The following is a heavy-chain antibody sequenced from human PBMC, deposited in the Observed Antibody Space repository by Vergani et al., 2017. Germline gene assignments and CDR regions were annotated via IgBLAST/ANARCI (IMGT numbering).Heavy chain of an antibody. V-gene: IGHV1-69*12. CDR3: ARGMGRXRLVRDHYYGMDV. CDR1: GGTFTIYT. D-gene: IGHD6-13*01. J-gene: IGHJ6*02. CDR2: IIPIFGTA. Sequence: QVQLVQSGAEVKKPGSSVKVSCKASGGTFTIYTITWVRQAPGQGLEWMGGIIPIFGTANYAQKFQGRITITADESTSTAYMELSSLRSEDTAVYFCARGMGRXRLVRDHYYGMDVWGRGTTVTVSS.